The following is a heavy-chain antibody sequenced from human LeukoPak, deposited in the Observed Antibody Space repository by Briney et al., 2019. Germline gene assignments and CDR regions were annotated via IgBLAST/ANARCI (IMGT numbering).Heavy chain of an antibody. Sequence: SSETLSLTCSVSGGSVTSGFSYWSWIRQPPGKGLEWIGYIYYSGSTNYNPSLKSRVTISVDTSKNQFSLKLSSVTAADTAVYYCARGRYDKGQYYFDYWGQGTLVTVSS. CDR2: IYYSGST. CDR1: GGSVTSGFSY. CDR3: ARGRYDKGQYYFDY. D-gene: IGHD3-22*01. V-gene: IGHV4-61*01. J-gene: IGHJ4*02.